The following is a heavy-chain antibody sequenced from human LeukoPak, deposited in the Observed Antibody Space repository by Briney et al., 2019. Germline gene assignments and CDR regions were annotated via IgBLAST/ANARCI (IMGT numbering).Heavy chain of an antibody. D-gene: IGHD4-17*01. Sequence: GGSLRLSCAASGFTFSSYAMSWVRQAPGKGLEWVSAISGSGLSTYYADSVKGRFSISRDNSKNTLYLQMNSLRVEDTAVYYCARDGDGDYVFSYYFDYWGQGTLVTVSS. J-gene: IGHJ4*02. CDR2: ISGSGLST. CDR3: ARDGDGDYVFSYYFDY. CDR1: GFTFSSYA. V-gene: IGHV3-23*01.